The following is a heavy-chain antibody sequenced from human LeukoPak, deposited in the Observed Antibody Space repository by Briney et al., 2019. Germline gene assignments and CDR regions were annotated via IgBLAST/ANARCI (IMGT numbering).Heavy chain of an antibody. Sequence: GGSLRLSCAASGFTFSSYAMSWVRQAPGKGLEWVSAISGSGGSTYYANSVKGRFTISRDNSKNTLYLQMNSLRAEDTAVYYCAYDYGDLSEYFQHWGQGTLVTVSS. CDR1: GFTFSSYA. D-gene: IGHD4-17*01. V-gene: IGHV3-23*01. CDR3: AYDYGDLSEYFQH. J-gene: IGHJ1*01. CDR2: ISGSGGST.